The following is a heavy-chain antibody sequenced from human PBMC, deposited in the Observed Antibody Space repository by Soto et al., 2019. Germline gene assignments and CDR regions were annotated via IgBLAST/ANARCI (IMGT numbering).Heavy chain of an antibody. CDR2: IIPIFGTA. V-gene: IGHV1-69*13. J-gene: IGHJ6*02. Sequence: ASVKVFCKASGGTFSSYAISWVRQAPGQGLEWMGGIIPIFGTANYAQKFQGRVTITADESTSTAYMELSSLRSEDTAVYYCARDQRVDCSGGSCYNYYYGMDVWGQGTTVTVSS. CDR3: ARDQRVDCSGGSCYNYYYGMDV. D-gene: IGHD2-15*01. CDR1: GGTFSSYA.